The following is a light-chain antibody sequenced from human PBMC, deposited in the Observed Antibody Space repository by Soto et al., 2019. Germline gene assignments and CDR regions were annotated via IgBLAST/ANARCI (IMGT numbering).Light chain of an antibody. J-gene: IGKJ1*01. CDR2: ATS. V-gene: IGKV1-27*01. CDR3: QQYNSAPRT. CDR1: QGIRNY. Sequence: DIQMTQSPSSLSASVGDRVTITCRASQGIRNYLAWYQQKPGKVPKLLIYATSTLQSGVPPRFSGSASGTDFILTISSLQPEDVATYYCQQYNSAPRTFGQGTKVEIK.